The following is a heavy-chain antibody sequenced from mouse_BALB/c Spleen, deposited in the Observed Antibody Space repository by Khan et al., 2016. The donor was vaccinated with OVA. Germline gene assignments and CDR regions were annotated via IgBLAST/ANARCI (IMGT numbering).Heavy chain of an antibody. CDR2: IWAGGST. CDR3: ASEPAYYRNYVCMYY. D-gene: IGHD2-10*01. V-gene: IGHV2-9*02. Sequence: VQLQESGPGLVAPSQSLSITCTVSGFSLTSYGVHWVRQPPGKGLEWLGVIWAGGSTNYNAALMSRLSIRKDNYRSQVYLKVNSLQTADTAMYSCASEPAYYRNYVCMYYCCHVSSVTVSS. J-gene: IGHJ4*01. CDR1: GFSLTSYG.